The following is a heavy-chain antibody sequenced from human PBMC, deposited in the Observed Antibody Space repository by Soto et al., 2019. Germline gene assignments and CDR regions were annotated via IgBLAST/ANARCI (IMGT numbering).Heavy chain of an antibody. V-gene: IGHV4-4*02. CDR3: VRMSVVGYFDY. D-gene: IGHD3-22*01. CDR2: IYHSGTT. J-gene: IGHJ4*02. CDR1: GASLTGSDW. Sequence: PSETLSLTCTVSGASLTGSDWWSWVRRTPEKGLEWIGEIYHSGTTNYHPSLKSRVTISQDKSKNQFSLNLTSVTAADTAVYSCVRMSVVGYFDYWGRGSLVTVSS.